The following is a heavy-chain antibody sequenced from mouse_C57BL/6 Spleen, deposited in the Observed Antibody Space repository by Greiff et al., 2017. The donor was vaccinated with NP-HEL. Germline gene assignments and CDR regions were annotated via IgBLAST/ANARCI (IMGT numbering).Heavy chain of an antibody. D-gene: IGHD2-3*01. CDR2: IDPSDSYT. J-gene: IGHJ4*01. Sequence: QVQLQQPGAELVMPGASVKLSCKASGYTFTSYWMHWVKQRPGQGLEWIGEIDPSDSYTNYNQKFKGKSTLTVDKSSITAYMQLSSLTSEDSAVYYCARGWLLLGAMDYWGQGTSVTVSS. CDR3: ARGWLLLGAMDY. CDR1: GYTFTSYW. V-gene: IGHV1-69*01.